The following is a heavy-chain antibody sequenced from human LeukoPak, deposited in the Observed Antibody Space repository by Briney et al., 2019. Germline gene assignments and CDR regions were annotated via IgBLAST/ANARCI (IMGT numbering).Heavy chain of an antibody. CDR3: AKGAYGSGSYYLFDY. CDR1: GFTFDDYA. Sequence: GRSLRLSCAASGFTFDDYAMHWVRQAPGKGLEWVSGISWNSGSIGYADSVKGRFTISRDNAKNSLYRQMNSLRAEDMALYYCAKGAYGSGSYYLFDYWGQGTLVTVSS. V-gene: IGHV3-9*03. J-gene: IGHJ4*02. CDR2: ISWNSGSI. D-gene: IGHD3-10*01.